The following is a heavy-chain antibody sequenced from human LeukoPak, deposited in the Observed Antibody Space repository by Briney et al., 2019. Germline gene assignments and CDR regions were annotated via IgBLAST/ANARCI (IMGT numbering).Heavy chain of an antibody. CDR2: IYYSGST. V-gene: IGHV4-39*01. D-gene: IGHD6-6*01. CDR3: AGRGSSNWFDP. CDR1: GGSISSSSYY. J-gene: IGHJ5*02. Sequence: SETLSLTCTVSGGSISSSSYYWGWIRQPPGKGLEWIGSIYYSGSTYYNPSLKSRVTISVDTSKNQSSLKLSSVTAADTAVYYCAGRGSSNWFDPWGQGTLVTVSS.